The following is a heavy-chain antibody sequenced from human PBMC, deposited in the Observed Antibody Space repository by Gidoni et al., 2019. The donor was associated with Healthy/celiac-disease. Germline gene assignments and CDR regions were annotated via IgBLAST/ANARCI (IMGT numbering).Heavy chain of an antibody. J-gene: IGHJ4*02. D-gene: IGHD3-22*01. V-gene: IGHV3-23*01. CDR1: GFTFSSYA. CDR3: ANTGNYYDSSGYHDY. Sequence: EVQLLESGGGLVQPGGSLRLSCAASGFTFSSYAMSWVRQAPGKGLGWVSAISGSGGSTYYADSVKVRFTISRDNSKNTLYLQMNSLRAEDTAVYYCANTGNYYDSSGYHDYWGQGTLVTVSS. CDR2: ISGSGGST.